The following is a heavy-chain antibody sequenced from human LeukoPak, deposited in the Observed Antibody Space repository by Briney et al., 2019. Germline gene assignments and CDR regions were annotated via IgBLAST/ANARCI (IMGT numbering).Heavy chain of an antibody. V-gene: IGHV4-59*01. CDR2: IHYSGRT. CDR1: GVSISLFY. CDR3: ARVSPDTATDYGWFDP. Sequence: PSETLSLTCIVSGVSISLFYWSWIRQPPGKGLEWIGYIHYSGRTNYDPSLKSRVTMSLDTSKNHFSLKLRSVTAADTAVYYCARVSPDTATDYGWFDPWGQGSLVTVSS. J-gene: IGHJ5*02. D-gene: IGHD5-18*01.